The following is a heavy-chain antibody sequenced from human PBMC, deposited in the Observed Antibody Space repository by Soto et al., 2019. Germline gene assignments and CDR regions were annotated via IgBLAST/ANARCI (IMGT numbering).Heavy chain of an antibody. D-gene: IGHD4-17*01. CDR3: ARDRATVTNPYYYYYGMDV. J-gene: IGHJ6*02. CDR1: GGSISSGGYY. V-gene: IGHV4-31*03. Sequence: SETLSLTCTVSGGSISSGGYYWSWIRQHPGKGLEWIGYIYYSGSTYYNPSLKSRVTISVDTSKNQFSLKLSSVTAADTAVYYCARDRATVTNPYYYYYGMDVWGQGTTVTVSS. CDR2: IYYSGST.